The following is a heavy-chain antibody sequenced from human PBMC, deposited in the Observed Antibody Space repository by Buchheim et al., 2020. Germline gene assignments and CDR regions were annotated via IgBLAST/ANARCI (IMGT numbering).Heavy chain of an antibody. CDR2: IYYSGST. V-gene: IGHV4-30-4*01. Sequence: QVQLQESGPGLVKPSQTLSLTCTVSGGSISSGDYYWSWIRQPPGKGLEWIGYIYYSGSTYYNPSLKSRVTISVDTSKNQSSLKLSSVTAADTAVYYCARGRRQQLAVGDYYYGMDVWGQGTT. J-gene: IGHJ6*02. CDR1: GGSISSGDYY. CDR3: ARGRRQQLAVGDYYYGMDV. D-gene: IGHD6-13*01.